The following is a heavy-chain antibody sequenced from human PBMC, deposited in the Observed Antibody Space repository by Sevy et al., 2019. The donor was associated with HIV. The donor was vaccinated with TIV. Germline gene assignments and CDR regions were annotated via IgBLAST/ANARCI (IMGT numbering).Heavy chain of an antibody. Sequence: SETLSLTCAVSGDSISSGGYSWSWIRQPPGKGLEWIGNIYHSGSTYYNPSLKSRVTISVDRSKNQFSLKLSSVTAADTAVYYCARAAGGRVFDYWGQGTLVTVSS. CDR2: IYHSGST. CDR3: ARAAGGRVFDY. J-gene: IGHJ4*02. V-gene: IGHV4-30-2*01. D-gene: IGHD3-16*01. CDR1: GDSISSGGYS.